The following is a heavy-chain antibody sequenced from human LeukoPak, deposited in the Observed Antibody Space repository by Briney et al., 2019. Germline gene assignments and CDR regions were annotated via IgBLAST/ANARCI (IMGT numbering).Heavy chain of an antibody. Sequence: GESLKISCKASGYSFTSYWIGWVRQMSGKGLEWMGIIYPSDSDTRYSPSFQGQVTISADKSISTAYLQWSSLKASDTAMYYCARRGYCSGGSCYTADNAFDIWGQGTMVTVSS. CDR3: ARRGYCSGGSCYTADNAFDI. J-gene: IGHJ3*02. CDR2: IYPSDSDT. CDR1: GYSFTSYW. V-gene: IGHV5-51*01. D-gene: IGHD2-15*01.